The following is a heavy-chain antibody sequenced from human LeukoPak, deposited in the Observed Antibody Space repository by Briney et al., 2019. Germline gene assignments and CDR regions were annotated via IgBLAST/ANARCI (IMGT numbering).Heavy chain of an antibody. CDR1: GFTFNSYW. J-gene: IGHJ4*02. CDR3: ARGGSWSWDN. Sequence: GGSLRLSCAASGFTFNSYWMSWVRQAPGKGLEWVGNIKEDGSEKLYVDSVKGRFTISRDNAKSSVYLQMDSLRADDTAVYYCARGGSWSWDNWGQGTLVTVSS. V-gene: IGHV3-7*01. D-gene: IGHD2-8*02. CDR2: IKEDGSEK.